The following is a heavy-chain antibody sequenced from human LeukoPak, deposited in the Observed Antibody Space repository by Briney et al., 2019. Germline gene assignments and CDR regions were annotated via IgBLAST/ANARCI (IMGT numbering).Heavy chain of an antibody. J-gene: IGHJ4*02. Sequence: GGSLRLSCAASGFTFSSYGMHWVRQAPGKGLEWVAVISYDGSNKYYADSVKGRFTISRDNSKNTLYLQMNSLRAEDTAVYYCAKGLEGYCSSTSCPYFDYWGQGTLVTVSS. V-gene: IGHV3-30*18. CDR2: ISYDGSNK. D-gene: IGHD2-2*01. CDR1: GFTFSSYG. CDR3: AKGLEGYCSSTSCPYFDY.